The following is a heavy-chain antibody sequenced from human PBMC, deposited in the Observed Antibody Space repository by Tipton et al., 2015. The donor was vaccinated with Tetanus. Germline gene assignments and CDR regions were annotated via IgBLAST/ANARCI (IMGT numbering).Heavy chain of an antibody. CDR1: GDSVSSNSAA. Sequence: GLVKPSQTLSLTCAISGDSVSSNSAAWNWIRQSPSRGLEWLGRTYYRSKWYNDYAVSVKSRITINPDTSKNQFSLQLNSVTAADTAVYYCARGLGHIVVVTAQPGRRWFDPWGQGTLVTVSS. V-gene: IGHV6-1*01. D-gene: IGHD2-21*02. J-gene: IGHJ5*02. CDR3: ARGLGHIVVVTAQPGRRWFDP. CDR2: TYYRSKWYN.